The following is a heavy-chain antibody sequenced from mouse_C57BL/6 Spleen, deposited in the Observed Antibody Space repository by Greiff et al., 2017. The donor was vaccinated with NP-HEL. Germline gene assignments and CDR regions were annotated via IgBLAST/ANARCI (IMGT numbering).Heavy chain of an antibody. V-gene: IGHV1-50*01. CDR3: ARSQGYYDYYYAMDY. Sequence: QVQLQQPGAELVKPGASVKLSCKASGYTFTSYWMQWVKQRPGQGLEWIGEIDPSDSYTNYNQKFKGKATLTVDTSSSTAYMQLSSLTSEDSAVYYCARSQGYYDYYYAMDYWGQGTSVTVSS. CDR1: GYTFTSYW. D-gene: IGHD2-4*01. CDR2: IDPSDSYT. J-gene: IGHJ4*01.